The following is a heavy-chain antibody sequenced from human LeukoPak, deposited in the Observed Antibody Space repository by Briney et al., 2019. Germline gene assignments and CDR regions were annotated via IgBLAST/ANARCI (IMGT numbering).Heavy chain of an antibody. CDR1: GFTFSSYA. J-gene: IGHJ4*02. CDR3: AKDMAPHGYFGFDY. Sequence: GGSLTLSCAASGFTFSSYAMSWVRQAPGKGLEWVSVIRGSGGSTYYADSVKGRFTISRDNSKNTLYLQMNSLRAEDTAVYYCAKDMAPHGYFGFDYWGQGTLVTVSS. CDR2: IRGSGGST. V-gene: IGHV3-23*01. D-gene: IGHD3-9*01.